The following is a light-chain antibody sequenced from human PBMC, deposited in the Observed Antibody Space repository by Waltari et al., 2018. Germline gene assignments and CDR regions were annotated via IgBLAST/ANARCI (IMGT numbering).Light chain of an antibody. CDR3: ETGGHGTWV. Sequence: QLVLTQSPSASASLGASVKLTCTLSSGHSSNIIAWLQQQPGKGPRYVMQVNSDGSHSKGDEIPDRFSGSSSGAERYLTISSLQSEDEADYYCETGGHGTWVFGGGTKLTVL. V-gene: IGLV4-69*02. CDR1: SGHSSNI. J-gene: IGLJ3*02. CDR2: VNSDGSH.